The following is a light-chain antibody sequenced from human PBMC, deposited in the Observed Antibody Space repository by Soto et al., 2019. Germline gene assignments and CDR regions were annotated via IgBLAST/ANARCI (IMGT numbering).Light chain of an antibody. CDR3: QQYSTPPFT. CDR2: WAS. J-gene: IGKJ3*01. CDR1: QRGLKSSTNKNC. Sequence: DIVLTQSPDSLTVSLGERATINCRSSQRGLKSSTNKNCVAWYQHKPGQPPKLLINWASTRESGVPARFSGSGSGTDVTRTISSLQAEDVAVYYCQQYSTPPFTFRPGTTVEIK. V-gene: IGKV4-1*01.